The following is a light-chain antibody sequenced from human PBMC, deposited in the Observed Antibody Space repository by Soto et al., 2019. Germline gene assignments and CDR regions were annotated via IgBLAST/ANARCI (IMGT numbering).Light chain of an antibody. CDR1: RNINRK. J-gene: IGKJ4*01. CDR3: QQYYDYPPLS. Sequence: EIVMTQSPATLYVSPGERATLSCRASRNINRKLAWYQQKPGQAPRLLISGASTRATGIPARFSGSGSGTELTLTISSLQSEDFAVYYCQQYYDYPPLSFGGGTKVEIK. CDR2: GAS. V-gene: IGKV3-15*01.